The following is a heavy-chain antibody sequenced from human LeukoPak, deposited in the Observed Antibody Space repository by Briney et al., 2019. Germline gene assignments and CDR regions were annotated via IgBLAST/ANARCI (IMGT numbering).Heavy chain of an antibody. D-gene: IGHD6-13*01. CDR3: AKGGSSSWYGKYYFDY. Sequence: SVKVSCKASGGTFSSYAISWVRQAPGQGLEWMGGIIPIFGTVNYAQKFQGRVTITADESTSTAYMELSSLRSEDTAVYYCAKGGSSSWYGKYYFDYWGQGTLVTVSS. J-gene: IGHJ4*02. V-gene: IGHV1-69*13. CDR2: IIPIFGTV. CDR1: GGTFSSYA.